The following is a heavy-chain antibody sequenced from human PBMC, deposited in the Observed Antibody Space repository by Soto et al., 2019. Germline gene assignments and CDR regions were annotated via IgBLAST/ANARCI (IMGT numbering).Heavy chain of an antibody. V-gene: IGHV3-23*01. J-gene: IGHJ6*02. CDR3: AKSHGSGSYYNYYGMDV. CDR2: ISGSGGST. CDR1: GFTFSSYA. Sequence: EVQLLESGGGLVQPGGSLRLSCAASGFTFSSYAMSWVRQAPGKGLEWVSAISGSGGSTYYADSVKGRFTIARDNSKNPLYLQMNSLRAEDTAVYYCAKSHGSGSYYNYYGMDVWGQGTTVTVSS. D-gene: IGHD3-10*01.